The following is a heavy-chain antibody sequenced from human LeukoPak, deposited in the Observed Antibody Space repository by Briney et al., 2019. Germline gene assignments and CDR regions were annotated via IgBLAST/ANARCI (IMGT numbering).Heavy chain of an antibody. CDR1: GYTFTSYG. J-gene: IGHJ4*02. Sequence: ASVTVSFKASGYTFTSYGISWVRQAPGRGLEWMGWISAYNGNTNYAQKLQGRVTMTTDTSTSTAYMELRSLRSDDTAVDYCARGLGDYDILTGYYGKNDYWGQGTLVTVSS. D-gene: IGHD3-9*01. V-gene: IGHV1-18*01. CDR2: ISAYNGNT. CDR3: ARGLGDYDILTGYYGKNDY.